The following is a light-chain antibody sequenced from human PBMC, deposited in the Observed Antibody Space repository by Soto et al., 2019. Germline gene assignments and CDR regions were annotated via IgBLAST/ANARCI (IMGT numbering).Light chain of an antibody. Sequence: EIVLTQSPGTLSLSPGERATLSCRASQSVSSSYLAWYQQKPGQAPRLLIHGASSRATGIPDRFSGSGSGTDFTLTLSRLESEDFAVYYCQQYGSSPPITFGQGTRLEIK. CDR2: GAS. J-gene: IGKJ5*01. V-gene: IGKV3-20*01. CDR1: QSVSSSY. CDR3: QQYGSSPPIT.